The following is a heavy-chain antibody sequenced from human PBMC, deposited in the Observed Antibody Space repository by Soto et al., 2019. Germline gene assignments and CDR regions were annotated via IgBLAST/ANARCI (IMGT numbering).Heavy chain of an antibody. V-gene: IGHV3-48*02. CDR2: ISSGSKTI. CDR3: AREDILGTRSFDY. D-gene: IGHD3-9*01. CDR1: GFTFSGYS. Sequence: GGSLRLSCAASGFTFSGYSVNWVRQAPGKGLEWVSYISSGSKTIYYADSVKGRFTVSRDNARNSQYLQMNSLRDEDTAVYYCAREDILGTRSFDYWGQGTLVTVSS. J-gene: IGHJ4*02.